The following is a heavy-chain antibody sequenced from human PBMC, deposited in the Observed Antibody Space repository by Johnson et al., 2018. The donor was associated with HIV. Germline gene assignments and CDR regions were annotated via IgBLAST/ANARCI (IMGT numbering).Heavy chain of an antibody. CDR2: ISSNGGST. Sequence: VQLVESGGGLVQPGGSLRLSCAASGFTFSSYAMHWVRQAPGKGLEYVSAISSNGGSTYYANSVNGRFTISRDHSKNTLYLQMNSLRAEDTAVYYCVKDRGGRFSGSYLSLRVGAFDIWGQGTMVTVSS. D-gene: IGHD1-26*01. CDR1: GFTFSSYA. CDR3: VKDRGGRFSGSYLSLRVGAFDI. J-gene: IGHJ3*02. V-gene: IGHV3-64*01.